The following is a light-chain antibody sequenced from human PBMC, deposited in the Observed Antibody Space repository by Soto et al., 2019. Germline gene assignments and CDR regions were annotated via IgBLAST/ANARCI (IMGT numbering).Light chain of an antibody. CDR1: SSNIGVNI. J-gene: IGLJ6*01. V-gene: IGLV1-44*01. CDR2: SDD. Sequence: QSVLTQPPSASGTPGQRVTISCSGTSSNIGVNIVTWYQQLPGAAPKLLIYSDDQRPSGVPDRVSGSKSGTSASLAIRGLPSEDEADYYCTAWDDSLNSFVFGSGTKLTVL. CDR3: TAWDDSLNSFV.